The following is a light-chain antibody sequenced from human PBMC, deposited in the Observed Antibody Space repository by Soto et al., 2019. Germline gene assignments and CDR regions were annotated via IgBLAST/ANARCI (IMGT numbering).Light chain of an antibody. CDR1: QSVGSY. J-gene: IGKJ3*01. V-gene: IGKV3-11*01. CDR3: QQLSHWPFT. Sequence: DIALTQSPATLSLSPGERATLSCRASQSVGSYLAWYQQKPGQAPRLLIYDASKRATGIPARFSGSGSGTDFTLTISSLEPEDFALYYCQQLSHWPFTFGPGTKVD. CDR2: DAS.